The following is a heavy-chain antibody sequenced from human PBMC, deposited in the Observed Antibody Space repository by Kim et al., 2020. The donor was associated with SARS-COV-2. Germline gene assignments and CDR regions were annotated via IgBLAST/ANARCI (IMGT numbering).Heavy chain of an antibody. CDR3: ARDPDVLRYFDWLLGGGYYYYGMDV. V-gene: IGHV1-2*06. D-gene: IGHD3-9*01. CDR2: INPNSGGT. CDR1: GYTFTGYY. J-gene: IGHJ6*02. Sequence: ASVKVSCKASGYTFTGYYMHWVRQAPGQGLEWMGRINPNSGGTNYAQKLQGRVTMTRDTSISTAYMELSRLRSDDTAVYYCARDPDVLRYFDWLLGGGYYYYGMDVWGQGTTVTVSS.